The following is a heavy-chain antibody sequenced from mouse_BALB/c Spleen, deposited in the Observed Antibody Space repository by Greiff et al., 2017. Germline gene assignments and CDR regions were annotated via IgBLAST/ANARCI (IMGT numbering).Heavy chain of an antibody. D-gene: IGHD1-1*01. V-gene: IGHV5-6-3*01. CDR3: ARDKYYSDY. CDR1: GFTFSSYG. J-gene: IGHJ2*01. Sequence: EVKVVESGGGLVQPGGSLKLSCAASGFTFSSYGMSWVRQTPDKRLELVATINSNGGSTYYPDSVKGRFTISRDNAKNTLYLQMSSLKSEDTAMYYCARDKYYSDYWGQGTTLTVSS. CDR2: INSNGGST.